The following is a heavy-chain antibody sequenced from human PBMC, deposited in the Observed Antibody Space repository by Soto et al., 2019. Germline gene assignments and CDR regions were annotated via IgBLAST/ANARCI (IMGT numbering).Heavy chain of an antibody. D-gene: IGHD3-22*01. CDR1: GYTFTSSG. CDR3: ARITMIVVVSQNWRAFDI. V-gene: IGHV1-18*01. J-gene: IGHJ3*02. Sequence: APVKVSCKASGYTFTSSGISWVRQATGQGLEWMGWISAYNGNTNYAQKLQGRVTMTTDTSTSTAYMELRSLRSDDTAVYYCARITMIVVVSQNWRAFDIWGQGTMVTVSS. CDR2: ISAYNGNT.